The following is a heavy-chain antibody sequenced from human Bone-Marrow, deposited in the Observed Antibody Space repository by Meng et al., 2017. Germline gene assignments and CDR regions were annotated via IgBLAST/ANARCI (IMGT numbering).Heavy chain of an antibody. J-gene: IGHJ5*02. D-gene: IGHD6-13*01. CDR2: INPDTGDT. CDR3: ARVARVVAAAGTGGWFDP. V-gene: IGHV1-2*06. Sequence: ASVKVSCKPSGYTFTAYHIHWVRQAPGQGLEWMGHINPDTGDTLYAQKFQGRVSMTGDTSISTAYMELSRLRSDDTAVYYCARVARVVAAAGTGGWFDPWGQGTLVTVSS. CDR1: GYTFTAYH.